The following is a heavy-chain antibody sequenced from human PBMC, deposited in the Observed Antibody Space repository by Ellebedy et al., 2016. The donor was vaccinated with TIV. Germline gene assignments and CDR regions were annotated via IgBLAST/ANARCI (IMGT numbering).Heavy chain of an antibody. V-gene: IGHV3-23*01. J-gene: IGHJ4*02. CDR2: ITGSADTT. CDR1: GFTFSTYV. Sequence: GESLKISCAASGFTFSTYVMGWVRQAPGKGLEWVSGITGSADTTEYADSVKGRFTISRDNSKNTLYLQMNSLRAEDTAVYYCAKRGFFDCWGQGALVTVSS. D-gene: IGHD3-10*01. CDR3: AKRGFFDC.